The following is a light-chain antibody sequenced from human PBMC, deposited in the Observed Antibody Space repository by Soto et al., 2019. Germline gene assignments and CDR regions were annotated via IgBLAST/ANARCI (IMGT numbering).Light chain of an antibody. CDR2: KAS. CDR3: QHHNSYSEA. J-gene: IGKJ1*01. CDR1: QTISSW. Sequence: DIQMTQSPSALYGSVGDRVTITCRASQTISSWLAWYQQKPGKAPKLLIYKASTLKSGVPSRFSGSGSGTEFTLTISSLQPDDFATYYCQHHNSYSEAFGQGAKVDI. V-gene: IGKV1-5*03.